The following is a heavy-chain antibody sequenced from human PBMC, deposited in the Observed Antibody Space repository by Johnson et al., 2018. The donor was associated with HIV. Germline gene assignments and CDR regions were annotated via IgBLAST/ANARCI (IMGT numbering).Heavy chain of an antibody. CDR1: GFTFSSYA. V-gene: IGHV3-23*04. Sequence: VQLVESGGGLVQPGGSLRLSCAASGFTFSSYAMSWVRQAPGKGLEWVSAISGSGGSTYYAYSVKGRFTISRDNSKNTLYLQMNSLRAEDTAVYYCAKDRRSSSPGRDAFDIWGQGTMVTVSS. J-gene: IGHJ3*02. CDR2: ISGSGGST. CDR3: AKDRRSSSPGRDAFDI. D-gene: IGHD6-6*01.